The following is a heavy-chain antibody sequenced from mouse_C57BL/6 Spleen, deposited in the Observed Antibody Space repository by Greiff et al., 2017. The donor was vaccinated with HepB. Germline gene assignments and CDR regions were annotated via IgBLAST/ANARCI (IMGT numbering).Heavy chain of an antibody. J-gene: IGHJ3*01. CDR3: TRDGTPFAY. CDR1: GFTFSSYA. D-gene: IGHD4-1*01. CDR2: ISSGGDYI. V-gene: IGHV5-9-1*02. Sequence: EVKLMESGEGLVKPGGSLKLSCAASGFTFSSYAMSWVRQTPEKRLEWVAYISSGGDYIYYADTVKGRFTISRDNARNTLYLQMSSLKSEDTAMYYCTRDGTPFAYWGQGTLVTVSA.